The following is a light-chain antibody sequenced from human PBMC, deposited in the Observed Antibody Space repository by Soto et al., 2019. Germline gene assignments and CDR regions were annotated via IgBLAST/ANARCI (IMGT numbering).Light chain of an antibody. CDR1: QTVSSKL. V-gene: IGKV3-20*01. CDR2: AAS. Sequence: EIVLTQSPGTLSLSPGERATLFCRASQTVSSKLLVWYQQKPGQSPRLLIYAASCRATGIPDRFSGGGSGTDFTLTISRLEPEDFAVYYCQHYGNSLWTLGQGTKV. CDR3: QHYGNSLWT. J-gene: IGKJ1*01.